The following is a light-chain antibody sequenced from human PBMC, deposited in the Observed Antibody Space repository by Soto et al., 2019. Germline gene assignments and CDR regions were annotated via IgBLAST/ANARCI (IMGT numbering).Light chain of an antibody. CDR3: QQYNSYPWT. V-gene: IGKV3-15*01. Sequence: EIVITQSPATLSVSPGEGATLSCRASQGIGNTLAGYQQKPGQTPRLLIFGASIRATGVPSRFSGSGSGTEFTLTISSLQPDDFATYYCQQYNSYPWTFGQGTKVDIK. CDR2: GAS. CDR1: QGIGNT. J-gene: IGKJ1*01.